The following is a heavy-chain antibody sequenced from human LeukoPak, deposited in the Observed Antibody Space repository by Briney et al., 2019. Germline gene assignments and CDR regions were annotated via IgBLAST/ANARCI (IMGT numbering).Heavy chain of an antibody. CDR3: ARARGYSDSRWFDP. J-gene: IGHJ5*02. CDR2: IYYSRST. D-gene: IGHD5-18*01. CDR1: GGSISSYY. Sequence: KTSETLSLTCTVSGGSISSYYWSWIRQPPGKGLEWIGYIYYSRSTNYNPSLKSRVTISVDTSKNLFSLKLSSVTAADTAVYYCARARGYSDSRWFDPWGQGTLVTVSS. V-gene: IGHV4-59*01.